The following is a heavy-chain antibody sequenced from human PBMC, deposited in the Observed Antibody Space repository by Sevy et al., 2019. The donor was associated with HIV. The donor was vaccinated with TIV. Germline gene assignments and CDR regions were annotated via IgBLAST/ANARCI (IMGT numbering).Heavy chain of an antibody. Sequence: GGSLRLSCVVSGSSFTTAWFSWIRQAPGKGLEWDGRIKSKNDGGTTDYAAPVKGRFTISRDDSKNTLYLQMSSLKTDDTAVYYCATDPGEYQVYWGQGTLVTVSS. D-gene: IGHD4-17*01. J-gene: IGHJ4*02. CDR1: GSSFTTAW. CDR3: ATDPGEYQVY. V-gene: IGHV3-15*01. CDR2: IKSKNDGGTT.